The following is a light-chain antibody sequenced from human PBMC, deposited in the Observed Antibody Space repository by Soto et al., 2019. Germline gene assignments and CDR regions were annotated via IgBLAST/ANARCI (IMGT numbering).Light chain of an antibody. Sequence: QSVLTQPASVSGSPGQSITISCAGAGSDVGAFNYVSWFQQHPDKAPKLIIYEVNNRPSGVSNRFSGSKSGNTASLTISGLQAEDEADYYCTSFTTTSTWVFGGGTKLTVL. V-gene: IGLV2-14*01. J-gene: IGLJ3*02. CDR3: TSFTTTSTWV. CDR1: GSDVGAFNY. CDR2: EVN.